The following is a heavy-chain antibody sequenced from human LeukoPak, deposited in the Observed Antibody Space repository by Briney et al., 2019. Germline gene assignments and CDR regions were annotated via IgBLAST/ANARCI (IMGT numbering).Heavy chain of an antibody. CDR3: ARGRRSGVMLNGMDV. V-gene: IGHV4-4*02. J-gene: IGHJ6*02. CDR1: GGSISSSNW. Sequence: SETLSLTCAVSGGSISSSNWWSWVRQPPGKGLEWIGEIYHSGSTNYNPSLKSRVTISVDTSKNQFSLKLSSVTAADTAVYYCARGRRSGVMLNGMDVWGQGTTVTVSS. CDR2: IYHSGST. D-gene: IGHD2-8*01.